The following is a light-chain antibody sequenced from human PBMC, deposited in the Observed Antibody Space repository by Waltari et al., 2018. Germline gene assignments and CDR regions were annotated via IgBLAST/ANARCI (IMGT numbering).Light chain of an antibody. CDR2: EVT. CDR1: SSDVGRYNY. J-gene: IGLJ2*01. V-gene: IGLV2-14*01. Sequence: QSALTQPASVSGSPGQSITIPCTGTSSDVGRYNYVSWYQQHPGKAPKLLIYEVTNRPSGISDRFSGSKSGNTASLTISGLQAEDEAHYHCSSYTSSSTLVFGGGTHLTVL. CDR3: SSYTSSSTLV.